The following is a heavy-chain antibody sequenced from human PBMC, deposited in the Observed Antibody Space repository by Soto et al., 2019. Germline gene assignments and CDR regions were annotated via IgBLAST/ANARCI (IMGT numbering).Heavy chain of an antibody. D-gene: IGHD2-2*02. CDR2: TYYRSKWYN. J-gene: IGHJ6*02. V-gene: IGHV6-1*01. CDR3: ARERHHCRSTSCYTRYYYGMDV. Sequence: SQTLSLTCAISGDSVSSNSAAWKWIRQSPWRGLEWLGRTYYRSKWYNDYAVSVKSRITINPDTSKNQFSLQLKSVTPEATAVYFCARERHHCRSTSCYTRYYYGMDVWGQGTPVTVSS. CDR1: GDSVSSNSAA.